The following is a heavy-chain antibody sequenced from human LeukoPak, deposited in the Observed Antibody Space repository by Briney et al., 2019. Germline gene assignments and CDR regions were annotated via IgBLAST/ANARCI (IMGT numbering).Heavy chain of an antibody. V-gene: IGHV4-39*01. J-gene: IGHJ4*02. CDR3: ARPGATHPYYFDY. Sequence: SETLSLTCTVSGGSISSSSYYWGWIRQPPGKGLEWIVSIYHSGSTYYNPSLKSRVTISVDTSKNQFSLKLSSVTAADTAVYYCARPGATHPYYFDYWGQGTLVTVSS. CDR1: GGSISSSSYY. D-gene: IGHD1-26*01. CDR2: IYHSGST.